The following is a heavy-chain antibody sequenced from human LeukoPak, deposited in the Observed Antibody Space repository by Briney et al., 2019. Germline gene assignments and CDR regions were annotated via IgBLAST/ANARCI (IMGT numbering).Heavy chain of an antibody. CDR1: GFAFDEHG. Sequence: GGSLRLSCTAFGFAFDEHGMSWVRQVPGRGLEWVAGINWSGGNTGYADPLRGRFTISRDNAKNFLYLQIDRLRAGDTALYYCARAPITSPFYFDYWGQGTLVTVSS. J-gene: IGHJ4*02. CDR3: ARAPITSPFYFDY. CDR2: INWSGGNT. V-gene: IGHV3-20*04. D-gene: IGHD2-2*01.